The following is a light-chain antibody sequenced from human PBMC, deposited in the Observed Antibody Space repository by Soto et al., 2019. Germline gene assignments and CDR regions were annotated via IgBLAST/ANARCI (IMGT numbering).Light chain of an antibody. Sequence: QSALTQPASVSGSPGQSIAISCTGTSSDDGGYDYVSWYQQPPGKAPKLMIYDVRNRPSGVSSRFSGSKSDNTAPLPISRRQAEDEADYYRSSYTSSSTYVFGTGTKLTVL. V-gene: IGLV2-14*01. CDR1: SSDDGGYDY. CDR2: DVR. CDR3: SSYTSSSTYV. J-gene: IGLJ1*01.